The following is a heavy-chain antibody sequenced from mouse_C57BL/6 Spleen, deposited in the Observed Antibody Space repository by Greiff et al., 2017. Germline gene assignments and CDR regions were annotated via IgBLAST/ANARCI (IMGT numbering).Heavy chain of an antibody. CDR3: ARNAWGNYGAMDY. V-gene: IGHV2-9-1*01. CDR1: GFSLTSYA. J-gene: IGHJ4*01. D-gene: IGHD2-1*01. Sequence: VMLVESGPGLVAPSQSLSITCTVSGFSLTSYAISWVRQPPGTGLEWLGVIWTGGGTNYNSALKSRLSISKDNTKGQVFLKMNRLQTDDTARYYSARNAWGNYGAMDYWGQGTSVTVSS. CDR2: IWTGGGT.